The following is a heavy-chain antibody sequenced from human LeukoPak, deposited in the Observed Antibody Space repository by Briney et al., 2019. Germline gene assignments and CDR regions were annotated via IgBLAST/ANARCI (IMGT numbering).Heavy chain of an antibody. CDR1: GGTFSSYA. CDR2: IIPIFGTA. Sequence: SVKVSCKASGGTFSSYAISWVRQAPGQGLEWMGGIIPIFGTANYAQKFQGRVTITTDESTSTAYMELSSLRSEDTAVYYCAGAGQLVPNNYFDYWGQGTLVTVSS. CDR3: AGAGQLVPNNYFDY. D-gene: IGHD6-13*01. V-gene: IGHV1-69*05. J-gene: IGHJ4*02.